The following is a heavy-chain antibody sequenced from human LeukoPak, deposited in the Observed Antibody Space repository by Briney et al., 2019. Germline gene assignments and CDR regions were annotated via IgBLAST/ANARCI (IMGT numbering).Heavy chain of an antibody. V-gene: IGHV4-31*03. CDR2: IYYSGST. Sequence: PSEILSLTCTVSGGSISSGGYYWSWIRQHPGKGLEWIGYIYYSGSTYYNPSLKSRVTISVDTSKNQFSLKLSSVTAADTAVYYCARAAVKINGYVWGSYHQFDHWAQGTLVTVSS. CDR1: GGSISSGGYY. D-gene: IGHD3-16*02. CDR3: ARAAVKINGYVWGSYHQFDH. J-gene: IGHJ4*02.